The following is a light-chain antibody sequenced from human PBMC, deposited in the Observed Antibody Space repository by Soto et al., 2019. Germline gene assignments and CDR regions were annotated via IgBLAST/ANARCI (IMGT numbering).Light chain of an antibody. Sequence: EIVMTQSPATLSVSPGERATLSCRASQSVSSNLAWYQQKPGQAPRLLIYGASTRATGIPARFSGSGSGKEFTLTRSSLQSEDFAVYYCQQYNNWPPLTFGQGTKVEIK. CDR1: QSVSSN. V-gene: IGKV3-15*01. CDR3: QQYNNWPPLT. CDR2: GAS. J-gene: IGKJ1*01.